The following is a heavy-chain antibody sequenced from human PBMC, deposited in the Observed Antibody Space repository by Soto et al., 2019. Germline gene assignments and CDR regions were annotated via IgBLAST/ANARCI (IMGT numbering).Heavy chain of an antibody. CDR1: GYSFTSYW. Sequence: PGESLKISCKGSGYSFTSYWIGWVRQMPGKGLEWMGIIYPGDSDTRYSPSFQGQVTISAEDTAVYYCARDPFVSSSWYGHNWFDPWGQGTLVTVSS. V-gene: IGHV5-51*01. CDR2: IYPGDSDT. CDR3: DP. J-gene: IGHJ5*02. D-gene: IGHD6-13*01.